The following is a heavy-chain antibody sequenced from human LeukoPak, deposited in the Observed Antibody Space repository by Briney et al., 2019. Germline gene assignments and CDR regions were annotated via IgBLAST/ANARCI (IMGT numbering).Heavy chain of an antibody. V-gene: IGHV3-21*01. CDR3: AREAVAFYGSGSPLDY. Sequence: GGSLRLSCAASGFTSTSYWMTWVRQAPGKGLEWVSSISSSSSYIYYADSVKGRFTISRDNAKNSLYLQMNSLRAEDTAVYYCAREAVAFYGSGSPLDYWGQGTLVTVSS. J-gene: IGHJ4*02. CDR1: GFTSTSYW. CDR2: ISSSSSYI. D-gene: IGHD3-10*01.